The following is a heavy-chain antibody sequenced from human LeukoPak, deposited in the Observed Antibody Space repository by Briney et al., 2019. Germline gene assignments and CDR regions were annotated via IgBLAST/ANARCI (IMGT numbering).Heavy chain of an antibody. CDR3: AREGGFDCSSTGCNFYYYYMDV. CDR1: GYTFTGYY. CDR2: INPNSGGT. Sequence: ASVKVSCKASGYTFTGYYMHWVRQAPGQGLEWMGWINPNSGGTNYAQKFQGRVTMTRDTSISTAYMELSRLRSDDTAVYYCAREGGFDCSSTGCNFYYYYMDVWGKGTTVTISS. J-gene: IGHJ6*03. V-gene: IGHV1-2*02. D-gene: IGHD2-2*01.